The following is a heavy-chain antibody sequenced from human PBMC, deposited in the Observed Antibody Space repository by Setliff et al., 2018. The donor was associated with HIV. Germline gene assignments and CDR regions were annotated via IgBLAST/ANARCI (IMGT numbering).Heavy chain of an antibody. CDR3: VRSLRYCSGGGCSSDWVYDAFDI. CDR1: GGTFSSYA. CDR2: IIPIFGTA. Sequence: SVKVSCKASGGTFSSYAISWVRQAPGQGLEWMGGIIPIFGTANYAQKFQGRVTITADESTSTAYMELSSLRSEDTAVYYCVRSLRYCSGGGCSSDWVYDAFDIWGQGTMVTVSS. D-gene: IGHD2-15*01. J-gene: IGHJ3*02. V-gene: IGHV1-69*13.